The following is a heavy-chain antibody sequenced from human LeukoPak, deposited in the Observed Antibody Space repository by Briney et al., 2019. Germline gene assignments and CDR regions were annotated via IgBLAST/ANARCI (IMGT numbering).Heavy chain of an antibody. D-gene: IGHD6-6*01. J-gene: IGHJ1*01. CDR2: IYTSGST. CDR1: GGSISGSS. Sequence: PSETLSLTCTVSGGSISGSSLSWIRQPAGKGLEWFGRIYTSGSTNYNPSLKSRVTMSVDTSKSQFSLKLTSVTAADTAVYFCARNSAYSSSSGTNLWGQGTLVTVSS. V-gene: IGHV4-4*07. CDR3: ARNSAYSSSSGTNL.